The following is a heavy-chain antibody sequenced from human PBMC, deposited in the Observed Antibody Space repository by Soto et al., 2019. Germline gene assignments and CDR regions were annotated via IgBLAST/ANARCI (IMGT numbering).Heavy chain of an antibody. J-gene: IGHJ5*02. CDR2: IDPSDSYT. Sequence: GESLKISCKGSGYSFTSYWISWVRQMPVKGLEWMGRIDPSDSYTNYSPSFQGHVTISADKSISTAYLQWSSLKASDTAMYYCARHGSGWFDPWGQGTLVTVSS. CDR3: ARHGSGWFDP. V-gene: IGHV5-10-1*01. D-gene: IGHD2-15*01. CDR1: GYSFTSYW.